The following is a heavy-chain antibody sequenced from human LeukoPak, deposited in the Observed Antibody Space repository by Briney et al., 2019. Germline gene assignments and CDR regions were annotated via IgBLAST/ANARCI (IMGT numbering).Heavy chain of an antibody. CDR2: IKQDGSEE. D-gene: IGHD5-18*01. V-gene: IGHV3-7*01. CDR3: ARDSPERGYSYGPLDNYFDY. J-gene: IGHJ4*02. Sequence: GGSLRLSCAASGFTFSSYWMTWVRQTPGKGLEWVANIKQDGSEEYYVDSVKGRFIISRDNAKNSLNLQMNSLRAEDTALYYCARDSPERGYSYGPLDNYFDYWGQGTLVTVSS. CDR1: GFTFSSYW.